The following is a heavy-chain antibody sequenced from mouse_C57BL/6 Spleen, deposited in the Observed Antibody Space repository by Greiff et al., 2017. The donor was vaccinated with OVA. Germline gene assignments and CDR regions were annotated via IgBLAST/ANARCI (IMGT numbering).Heavy chain of an antibody. D-gene: IGHD3-1*01. CDR2: IDPNSGGT. V-gene: IGHV1-72*01. Sequence: VQLQQPGAELVKPGASVKLSCKASGYTFTSYWMHWVKQRPGRGLEWIGRIDPNSGGTKYNEKFKSKATLTVDKSSSTAYLQLSSLTSEDSAVYYGAKWGGLHLSAMHYWGQGTSVTVSS. J-gene: IGHJ4*01. CDR1: GYTFTSYW. CDR3: AKWGGLHLSAMHY.